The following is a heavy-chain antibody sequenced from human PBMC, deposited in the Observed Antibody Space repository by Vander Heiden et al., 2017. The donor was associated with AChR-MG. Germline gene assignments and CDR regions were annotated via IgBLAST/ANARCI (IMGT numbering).Heavy chain of an antibody. V-gene: IGHV3-23*01. CDR3: AKKNPGVAPFDY. CDR1: SSYA. CDR2: IRSSGGAT. J-gene: IGHJ4*02. Sequence: SSYAMSWVRPAPGKGLEWGSRIRSSGGATPYADSVKGRFTISRDNSKNTLYLQMNSLRAEDTAVYYGAKKNPGVAPFDYWGQGTLVTVSS. D-gene: IGHD3-3*01.